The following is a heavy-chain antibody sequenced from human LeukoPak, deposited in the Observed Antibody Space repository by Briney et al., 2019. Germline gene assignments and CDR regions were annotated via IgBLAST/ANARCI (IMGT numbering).Heavy chain of an antibody. D-gene: IGHD3-10*01. J-gene: IGHJ4*02. CDR2: RT. CDR1: GYTFTSYY. Sequence: GASVKVSCKASGYTFTSYYIHWVRQAPGQGLEWLGRRTEPAQDFQDRVTLTSDTSTTTVYMELSNLRSEDTAVYYCAREFPGGSRGFDYWGQGTLVTVSS. CDR3: AREFPGGSRGFDY. V-gene: IGHV1-46*01.